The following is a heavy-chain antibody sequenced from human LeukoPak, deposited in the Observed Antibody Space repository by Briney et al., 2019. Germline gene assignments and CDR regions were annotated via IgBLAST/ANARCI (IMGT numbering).Heavy chain of an antibody. CDR3: AKNSQLWSNFDY. V-gene: IGHV3-23*01. D-gene: IGHD5-18*01. Sequence: PGGSLRLSCAASGVTFSSYGMSWVRQAPGKGLEWVSAIGGSGGSTYYADSVKGRFTISRDNSKNPLYLQMNSLRAEDTAVYYCAKNSQLWSNFDYWGQGTLVTVSS. J-gene: IGHJ4*02. CDR2: IGGSGGST. CDR1: GVTFSSYG.